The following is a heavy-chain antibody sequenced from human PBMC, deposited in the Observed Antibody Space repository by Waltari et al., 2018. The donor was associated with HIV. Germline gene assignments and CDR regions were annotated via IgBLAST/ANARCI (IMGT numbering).Heavy chain of an antibody. V-gene: IGHV4-34*01. Sequence: QVQLQQWGAGLLKPSETLSLTCAVYGGSFSGYYWSWIRQPPGKGLEWIGEINHSGSTTYNPSLKSRVTISVDTSKNQFSLKLSSVTAADTAVYYCARETRLWGLYYYYYGMDVWGQGTTVTVSS. CDR1: GGSFSGYY. CDR3: ARETRLWGLYYYYYGMDV. J-gene: IGHJ6*02. D-gene: IGHD5-18*01. CDR2: INHSGST.